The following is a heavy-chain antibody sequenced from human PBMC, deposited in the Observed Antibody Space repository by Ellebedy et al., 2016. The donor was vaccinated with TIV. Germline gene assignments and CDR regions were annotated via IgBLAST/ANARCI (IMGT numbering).Heavy chain of an antibody. CDR3: ARGFAEYFQN. CDR1: GGSINSHY. V-gene: IGHV4-59*11. CDR2: IFHSGST. J-gene: IGHJ1*01. Sequence: SETLSLTCTVSGGSINSHYWSWIRQSLGKGLEWIGYIFHSGSTKYNPSLQSRVTMSINTSKTQLSLTLKSVTAADSAVYYCARGFAEYFQNWGQGTLVTVSS.